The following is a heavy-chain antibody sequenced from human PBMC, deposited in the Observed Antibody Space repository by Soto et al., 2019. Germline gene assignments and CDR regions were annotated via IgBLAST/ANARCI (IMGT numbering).Heavy chain of an antibody. CDR2: ISSSSSYI. CDR3: ARDGDFGPYYYDSSGYQAPYYFDY. D-gene: IGHD3-22*01. V-gene: IGHV3-21*01. J-gene: IGHJ4*02. CDR1: GFTFSSYS. Sequence: GGSLRLSCAASGFTFSSYSMNWVRQAPGKGLEWVSCISSSSSYIYYADSVKGRFTISRDNAKNALYLQMNSLRAEDTAVYYCARDGDFGPYYYDSSGYQAPYYFDYWGQGTLVTVSS.